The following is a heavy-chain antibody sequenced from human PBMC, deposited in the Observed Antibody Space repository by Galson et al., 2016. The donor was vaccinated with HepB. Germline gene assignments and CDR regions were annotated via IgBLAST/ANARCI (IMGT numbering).Heavy chain of an antibody. V-gene: IGHV4-34*01. CDR1: GGSFTHYY. D-gene: IGHD1-14*01. Sequence: SETLSLTCAVYGGSFTHYYWGWIRQPPGKGLEWIGEINHSGSSNYNPSLKSRVALSVDTSKNQFSLKVTSVTAADTALYYCARAGNFLDTFDIWGHGTMVTDSS. CDR3: ARAGNFLDTFDI. J-gene: IGHJ3*02. CDR2: INHSGSS.